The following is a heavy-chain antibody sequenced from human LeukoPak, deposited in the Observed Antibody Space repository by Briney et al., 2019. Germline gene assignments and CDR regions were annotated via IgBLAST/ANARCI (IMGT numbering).Heavy chain of an antibody. CDR3: AGGGYDFWSGFPYYFDY. Sequence: ASVKVSCKASGFTFTSSAMQWVRQARGQRLEWIGWIVVGSGNTNYAQKFQERVTITRDMSTSTAYMELSSLRSEDTAVYYCAGGGYDFWSGFPYYFDYWGQGTLVTVSS. V-gene: IGHV1-58*02. J-gene: IGHJ4*02. CDR2: IVVGSGNT. CDR1: GFTFTSSA. D-gene: IGHD3-3*01.